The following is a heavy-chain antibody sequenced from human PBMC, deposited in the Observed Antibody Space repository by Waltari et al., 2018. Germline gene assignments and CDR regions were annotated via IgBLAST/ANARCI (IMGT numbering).Heavy chain of an antibody. Sequence: QVQLQESGPGLVKPSGTLSLTCAVPGGSISSSNWWGWVRQPPGKGLEWIGEIYHSGSTNYNPSLKSRVTISVDKSKNQFSLKLSSVTAADTAVYYCAGAEEGIAAAFDYWGQGTLVTVSS. D-gene: IGHD6-13*01. CDR2: IYHSGST. CDR1: GGSISSSNW. V-gene: IGHV4-4*02. CDR3: AGAEEGIAAAFDY. J-gene: IGHJ4*02.